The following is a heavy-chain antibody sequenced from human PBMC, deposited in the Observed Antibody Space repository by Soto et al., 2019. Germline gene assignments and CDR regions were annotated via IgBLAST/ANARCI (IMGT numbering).Heavy chain of an antibody. Sequence: EVQLVESGGGLVQPGRSLRLSCAASGFTFDDYAMHWVRQAPGKGLEWVSGISWNSGSIGYADSVKGRFTISRDNAKNSLYLQMNSLRAEDTALYYCAKDIGYDPGMNDAFDLWGQGTMVTVSS. V-gene: IGHV3-9*01. CDR2: ISWNSGSI. D-gene: IGHD5-12*01. CDR1: GFTFDDYA. CDR3: AKDIGYDPGMNDAFDL. J-gene: IGHJ3*01.